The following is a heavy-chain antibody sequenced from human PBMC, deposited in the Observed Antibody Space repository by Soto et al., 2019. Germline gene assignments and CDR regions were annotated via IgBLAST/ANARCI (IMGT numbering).Heavy chain of an antibody. CDR2: INPSGGST. CDR3: AREGSCSGGSGYPTRLPFDY. D-gene: IGHD2-15*01. J-gene: IGHJ4*02. CDR1: GYTFTIYY. V-gene: IGHV1-46*01. Sequence: ASLKVSCKASGYTFTIYYMHWVRQAPGQGLEWMGIINPSGGSTSYAQKFQGRVTMTRDTSTSTVYMELSSLRSEDTAVYYCAREGSCSGGSGYPTRLPFDYWGQGTLVTVSS.